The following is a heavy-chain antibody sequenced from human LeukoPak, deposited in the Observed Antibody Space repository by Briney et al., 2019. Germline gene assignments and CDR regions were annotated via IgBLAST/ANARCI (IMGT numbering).Heavy chain of an antibody. CDR1: GGSISSSSYY. Sequence: SETLSLTCTVSGGSISSSSYYWGWIRQPPGKGLEWIGSIYYSGSTYYNPSLKSRVTISVDTSKNQFSLKLSSVTAADTVVYYCARSGGKHSSPLDYWGQGTLVTVSS. J-gene: IGHJ4*02. CDR3: ARSGGKHSSPLDY. D-gene: IGHD6-13*01. V-gene: IGHV4-39*01. CDR2: IYYSGST.